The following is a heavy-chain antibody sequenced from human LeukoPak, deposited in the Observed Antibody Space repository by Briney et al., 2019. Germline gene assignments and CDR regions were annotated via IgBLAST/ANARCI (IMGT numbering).Heavy chain of an antibody. CDR2: ISSSGSTI. J-gene: IGHJ3*02. V-gene: IGHV3-48*03. CDR3: ARNRVRYCSGGSCYSGAAFDI. D-gene: IGHD2-15*01. CDR1: GFTFSNYE. Sequence: GGSLRLSCAASGFTFSNYEMNWVRQAPGKGLEWVSYISSSGSTIYYADSVKGRFTISRDNAKNSLYLQMNSLRAEDTAVYYCARNRVRYCSGGSCYSGAAFDIWGQGTMVTVSS.